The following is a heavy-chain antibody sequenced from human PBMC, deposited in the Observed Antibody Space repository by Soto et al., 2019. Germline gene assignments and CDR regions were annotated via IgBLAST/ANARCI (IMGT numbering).Heavy chain of an antibody. CDR2: INHSGST. CDR1: GGSFSGYY. V-gene: IGHV4-34*01. Sequence: SETLSLTCAVYGGSFSGYYSSWIRQPPGKGLEWIGEINHSGSTNYNPSLRSRVTISIDTSKNQSSLQLSSVTAADTAVYFCARYPRLDCWGQGTLVTVSS. CDR3: ARYPRLDC. J-gene: IGHJ4*02.